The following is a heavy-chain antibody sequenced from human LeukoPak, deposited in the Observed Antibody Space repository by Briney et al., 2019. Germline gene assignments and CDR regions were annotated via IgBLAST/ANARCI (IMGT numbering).Heavy chain of an antibody. J-gene: IGHJ4*02. CDR3: ARDIVVVPAALPDY. CDR1: GYTFTSYG. V-gene: IGHV1-18*01. CDR2: ISAYNGNT. D-gene: IGHD2-2*01. Sequence: ASVKVSCKASGYTFTSYGISWLRQAPGQGLEWMGWISAYNGNTNYAQKLQGRVTMTTDTSTSTAYMELRSLRSDDTAVYYCARDIVVVPAALPDYWGQETLVTVSS.